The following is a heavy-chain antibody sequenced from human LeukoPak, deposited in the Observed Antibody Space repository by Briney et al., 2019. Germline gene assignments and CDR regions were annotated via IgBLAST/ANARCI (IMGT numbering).Heavy chain of an antibody. V-gene: IGHV4-39*01. J-gene: IGHJ4*02. CDR1: GGSISSSTYS. CDR3: AKSYYDFWSGYRPIYYFDY. D-gene: IGHD3-3*01. Sequence: SETLPLTCTVSGGSISSSTYSWGWVRQPPGKGLEWVGIIHYTGATYYNPSLKSRVTISADTSKNQFSLKLSSVTAADTAVYYCAKSYYDFWSGYRPIYYFDYWGQGTLVTVSS. CDR2: IHYTGAT.